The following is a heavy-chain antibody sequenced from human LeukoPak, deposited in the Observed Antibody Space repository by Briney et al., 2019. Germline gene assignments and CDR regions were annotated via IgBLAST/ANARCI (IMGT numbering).Heavy chain of an antibody. CDR2: IIPIFDTA. CDR1: GGTFSTYA. Sequence: SVKVSCTASGGTFSTYAISWVRQAPGQGLEWMGGIIPIFDTANYAQKFQGRVTITADESTSTAYMELSSLRSEDTAVYYCARGLVSYSSGWFDYWGQGTLVTVSS. V-gene: IGHV1-69*01. CDR3: ARGLVSYSSGWFDY. D-gene: IGHD6-19*01. J-gene: IGHJ4*02.